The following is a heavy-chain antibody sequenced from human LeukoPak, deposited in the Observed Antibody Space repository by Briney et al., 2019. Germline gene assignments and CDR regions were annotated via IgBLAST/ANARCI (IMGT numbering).Heavy chain of an antibody. CDR2: ISGSGGST. J-gene: IGHJ5*02. V-gene: IGHV3-23*01. D-gene: IGHD2-2*01. CDR1: GFTFSSYA. CDR3: AKARLVVPAAMRGVTGRFDP. Sequence: GGSLRLSCAASGFTFSSYAMSWVRQAPGKGLEWVSAISGSGGSTYYADSVKGRFTITRDNSKNTLYLQMNSLRAEDTAVYYCAKARLVVPAAMRGVTGRFDPWGQGTLVTVSS.